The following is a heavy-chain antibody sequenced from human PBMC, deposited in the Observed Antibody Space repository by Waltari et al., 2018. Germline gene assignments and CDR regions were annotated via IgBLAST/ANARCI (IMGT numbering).Heavy chain of an antibody. CDR1: GGSISSSSYY. Sequence: QLQLQESGPGLVKPSETLSLTCTVSGGSISSSSYYWGWLRQPPGKGLEWIGSIYYSGSTYYNPSLKSRVTISVDTSKNQFSLKLSSVTAADTAVYYCARPYCSGGSCYSYYYYGMDVWGQGTTVTVSS. J-gene: IGHJ6*02. D-gene: IGHD2-15*01. V-gene: IGHV4-39*07. CDR2: IYYSGST. CDR3: ARPYCSGGSCYSYYYYGMDV.